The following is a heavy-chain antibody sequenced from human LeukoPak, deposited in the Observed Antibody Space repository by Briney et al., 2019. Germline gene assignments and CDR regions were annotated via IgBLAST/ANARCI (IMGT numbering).Heavy chain of an antibody. CDR3: AKAYCGGDCYWGDAFDI. V-gene: IGHV1-2*02. Sequence: RASVKVSCKASGYTFTGYYMHWVRQAPGQGLEWMGWINPNSGGTNYAQKFQGRVTMTRDTSTSTAYMELSRLRSDDTAVYYCAKAYCGGDCYWGDAFDIWGQGTMVTVSS. CDR2: INPNSGGT. J-gene: IGHJ3*02. CDR1: GYTFTGYY. D-gene: IGHD2-21*01.